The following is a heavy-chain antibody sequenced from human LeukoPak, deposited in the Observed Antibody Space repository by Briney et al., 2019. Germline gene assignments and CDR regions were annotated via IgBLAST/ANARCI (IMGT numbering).Heavy chain of an antibody. D-gene: IGHD3-22*01. CDR1: GGSINSYY. CDR2: IYYSGST. CDR3: ARVYYDSSGYQPRDAFDI. J-gene: IGHJ3*02. V-gene: IGHV4-59*01. Sequence: SETLSLTCTVSGGSINSYYWSWIRQPPGKGLEWIGYIYYSGSTNYNPSLKSRVTISVDTSKNQFSLKLSSVTAADTAVYYCARVYYDSSGYQPRDAFDIWGQGTMVTVSS.